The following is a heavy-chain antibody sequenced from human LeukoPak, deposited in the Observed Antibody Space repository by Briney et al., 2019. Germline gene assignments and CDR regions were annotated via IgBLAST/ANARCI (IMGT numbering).Heavy chain of an antibody. D-gene: IGHD3-22*01. V-gene: IGHV4-59*01. CDR2: IYYSGST. CDR1: GGSISSYY. CDR3: AIDSGYGPFDY. Sequence: SETLSLTCTVSGGSISSYYWSWIRQPPGKGLEWIGYIYYSGSTNYNPSLESRVTISVDTSKNQFSLKLSSVTAADTAVYYCAIDSGYGPFDYWGQGTLVTVSS. J-gene: IGHJ4*02.